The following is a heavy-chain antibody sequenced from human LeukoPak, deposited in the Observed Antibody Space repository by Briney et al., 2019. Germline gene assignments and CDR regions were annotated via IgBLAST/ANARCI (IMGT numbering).Heavy chain of an antibody. CDR1: GGTFSSYA. J-gene: IGHJ4*02. Sequence: ASVKVSCKASGGTFSSYAISWVRQAPGQGLEWMGRIIPIFGIANYAQKFQGRVTIPADKSTSTAYMELSSLRSEDTAVYYCAREAIRDGYQTDYWGQGTLVTVSS. CDR2: IIPIFGIA. V-gene: IGHV1-69*04. D-gene: IGHD5-24*01. CDR3: AREAIRDGYQTDY.